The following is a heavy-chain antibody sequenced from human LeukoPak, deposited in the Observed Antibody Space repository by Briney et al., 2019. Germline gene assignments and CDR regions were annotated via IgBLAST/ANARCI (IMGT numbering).Heavy chain of an antibody. Sequence: GASVKVSCKASGYTFTSYYMHWVRQAPGQGLEWMGIINPSGGSTSYAQKFQGRVTMTRDTSTSTVYMELSSLRSEDTVVYYCARAVRDGYNPPHFDYWGQGTLVTVSS. CDR3: ARAVRDGYNPPHFDY. D-gene: IGHD5-24*01. J-gene: IGHJ4*02. V-gene: IGHV1-46*01. CDR2: INPSGGST. CDR1: GYTFTSYY.